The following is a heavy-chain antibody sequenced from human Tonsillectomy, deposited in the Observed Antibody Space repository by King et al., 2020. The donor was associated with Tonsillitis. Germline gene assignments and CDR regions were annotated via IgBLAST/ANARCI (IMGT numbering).Heavy chain of an antibody. J-gene: IGHJ4*02. D-gene: IGHD4-11*01. CDR2: IYYSGST. CDR1: GGSISSYY. V-gene: IGHV4-59*01. CDR3: ARGVSYRRPFDY. Sequence: VQLQESGPGLVKPSETLSLTCTVSGGSISSYYWSWIRQPPGKGLEWIGYIYYSGSTNYNPSLKSRVTISVDTSKNQFSLKLSSVTAADTAVYYCARGVSYRRPFDYWGQGTLVTVSS.